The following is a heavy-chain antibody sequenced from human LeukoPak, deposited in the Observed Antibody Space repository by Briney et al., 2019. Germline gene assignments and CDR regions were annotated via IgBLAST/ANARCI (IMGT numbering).Heavy chain of an antibody. D-gene: IGHD3-22*01. Sequence: GGSLRLSCAASGFTFSSYWMSWVRQAPGKGLEWVANIKQDGSEKYYVDSVKGRFTISRDNAKNSLYLQMNSLRAEDTAVYYCARDPVSEGYYYDSSGSYYYGMDVWAKGPRSPSP. V-gene: IGHV3-7*01. CDR2: IKQDGSEK. CDR1: GFTFSSYW. CDR3: ARDPVSEGYYYDSSGSYYYGMDV. J-gene: IGHJ6*02.